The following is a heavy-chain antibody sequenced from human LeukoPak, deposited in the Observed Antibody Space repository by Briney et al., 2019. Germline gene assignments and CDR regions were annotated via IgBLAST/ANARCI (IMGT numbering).Heavy chain of an antibody. D-gene: IGHD3-3*01. Sequence: GASVKVSCKASGGTFSSYAISWVRQAPGQGLEWMGRIIPILGIANYAQKFQGRVTITADKSTSTAYMELSSLRSEDTAVYYCAREYYDFWSGYYTGSAFDIWGQGTMVTVSS. CDR2: IIPILGIA. CDR1: GGTFSSYA. V-gene: IGHV1-69*04. CDR3: AREYYDFWSGYYTGSAFDI. J-gene: IGHJ3*02.